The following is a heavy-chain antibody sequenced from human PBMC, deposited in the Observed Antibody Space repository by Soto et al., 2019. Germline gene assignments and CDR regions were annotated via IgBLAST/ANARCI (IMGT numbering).Heavy chain of an antibody. Sequence: QVQLVESGGGVVQPGRSLRLSCAASGFTFSSYVMHWVRQAPGKGLEWVAVISYAGSNKYYADSVKGRFTISRDNSKHTLFLQMNSLRPEDTAVYYCAKDLEGCCSSTSCYTYFGLDVWGQGTTVTVSS. CDR3: AKDLEGCCSSTSCYTYFGLDV. V-gene: IGHV3-30*18. CDR2: ISYAGSNK. CDR1: GFTFSSYV. D-gene: IGHD2-2*01. J-gene: IGHJ6*02.